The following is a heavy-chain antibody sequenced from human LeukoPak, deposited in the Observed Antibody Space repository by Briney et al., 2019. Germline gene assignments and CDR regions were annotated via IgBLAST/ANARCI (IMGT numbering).Heavy chain of an antibody. CDR3: AREYSSSREFDY. Sequence: GGSLRLSCAASGFSFSSFTMHWVRQSPGKGLEWVASISRSGDYIYYVDSLKGRFTISRDNAKNSLSLHMNSLRAEDTAAYYCAREYSSSREFDYWGQGTLVTVSS. CDR1: GFSFSSFT. V-gene: IGHV3-21*01. J-gene: IGHJ4*02. CDR2: ISRSGDYI. D-gene: IGHD6-19*01.